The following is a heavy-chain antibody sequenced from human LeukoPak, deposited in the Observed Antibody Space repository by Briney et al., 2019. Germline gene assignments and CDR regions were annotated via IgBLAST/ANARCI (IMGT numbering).Heavy chain of an antibody. Sequence: SETPSLTCTVSGYSISSGYYWGWIRQPPGKVLEWIGSIYHSGSTYYNPSLKSRVTISVDTSKNQFSLKLSSVTAADTAVYYCARVLGATAGPYYFDYCGQGTLVTVSS. CDR3: ARVLGATAGPYYFDY. CDR2: IYHSGST. V-gene: IGHV4-38-2*02. CDR1: GYSISSGYY. J-gene: IGHJ4*02. D-gene: IGHD6-19*01.